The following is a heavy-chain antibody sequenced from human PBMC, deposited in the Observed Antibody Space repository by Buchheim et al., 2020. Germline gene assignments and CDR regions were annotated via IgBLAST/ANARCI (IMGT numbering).Heavy chain of an antibody. CDR1: GFTFNDYY. V-gene: IGHV3-11*01. D-gene: IGHD5-24*01. Sequence: QVQLVESGGGLVKPGGSLRLSCAASGFTFNDYYMSWIRQAPGKGLEWVSYISSSANAIYYADSVKGRFTISRDNAKNSLYLRMNSLKAEDTDVYYCARVGRDGYNYVGDAFDMWGQGT. CDR3: ARVGRDGYNYVGDAFDM. CDR2: ISSSANAI. J-gene: IGHJ3*02.